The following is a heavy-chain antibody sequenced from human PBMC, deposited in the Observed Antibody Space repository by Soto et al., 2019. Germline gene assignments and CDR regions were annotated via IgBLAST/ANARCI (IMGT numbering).Heavy chain of an antibody. CDR3: AKEEYSYILYSLDY. CDR2: ISDNGGST. CDR1: GFTFSTYA. Sequence: EVHLLESGGGLVQPGGSLRLSCAASGFTFSTYAMNWVRQAPGKGLEWVSTISDNGGSTYYADSVKGRFTISRDNSKNTLFLQLNRLRAEDTAVYYCAKEEYSYILYSLDYWGQGTLVTVSS. D-gene: IGHD2-8*01. J-gene: IGHJ4*02. V-gene: IGHV3-23*01.